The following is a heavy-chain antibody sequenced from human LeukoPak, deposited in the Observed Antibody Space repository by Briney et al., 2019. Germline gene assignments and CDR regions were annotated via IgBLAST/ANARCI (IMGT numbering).Heavy chain of an antibody. CDR2: ISSSVST. J-gene: IGHJ4*02. D-gene: IGHD3-22*01. CDR3: ARHRYYYDSSGPTYYSDY. CDR1: GGCVSNYY. Sequence: SETLSLTWTVSGGCVSNYYSSCLRQPPGKGLEWMGYISSSVSTNYNPSLKSRVTISVDTSKNQFSLKLSSVTTADTAVYYCARHRYYYDSSGPTYYSDYWGQGTLVTDSS. V-gene: IGHV4-4*09.